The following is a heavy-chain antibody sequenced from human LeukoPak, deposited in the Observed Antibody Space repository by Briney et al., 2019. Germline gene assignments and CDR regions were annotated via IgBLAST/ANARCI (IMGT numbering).Heavy chain of an antibody. J-gene: IGHJ1*01. V-gene: IGHV4-61*05. D-gene: IGHD3-10*01. Sequence: SETLSLTCTVSGGSIYSSSDYWGWIRQPPGKGLEWIGYIYYSGSTNYNPSLKGRLTLSVDSSRNQFYLELNSVTAADTGVYYCATQKYNYGSGTNFQDWGQGTVVTVSS. CDR2: IYYSGST. CDR3: ATQKYNYGSGTNFQD. CDR1: GGSIYSSSDY.